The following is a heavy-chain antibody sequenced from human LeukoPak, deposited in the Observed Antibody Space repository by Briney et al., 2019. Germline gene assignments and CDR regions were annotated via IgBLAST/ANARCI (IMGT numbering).Heavy chain of an antibody. CDR3: ARRAIGDFWSGYSNWFDP. V-gene: IGHV1-8*01. Sequence: ASVKVSCKASGYTFTSYDINWVRQATGQGLEWMGWMNPNSGNTGYAQKFQGRVTMTRNTSISTAYMELSGLRSEDTAVYYCARRAIGDFWSGYSNWFDPWGQGTLVTVSS. J-gene: IGHJ5*02. CDR2: MNPNSGNT. CDR1: GYTFTSYD. D-gene: IGHD3-3*01.